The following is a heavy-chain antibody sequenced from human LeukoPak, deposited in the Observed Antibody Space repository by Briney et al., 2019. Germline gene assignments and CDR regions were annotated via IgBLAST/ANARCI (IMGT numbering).Heavy chain of an antibody. CDR1: GFSFSNYA. J-gene: IGHJ6*02. Sequence: GGSLRLSCAASGFSFSNYAMSWVSQAPGKGLEWVSSISGSGGSTYYADSVKGRFTISRDNSKNTLYLQMNSLRAEDTAVYYCAKDRGELLWFGELFHSYGMDVWGQGTTVTVSS. CDR2: ISGSGGST. CDR3: AKDRGELLWFGELFHSYGMDV. V-gene: IGHV3-23*01. D-gene: IGHD3-10*01.